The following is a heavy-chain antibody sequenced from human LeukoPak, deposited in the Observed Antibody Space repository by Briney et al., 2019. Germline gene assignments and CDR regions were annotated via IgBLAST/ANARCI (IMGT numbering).Heavy chain of an antibody. V-gene: IGHV3-64*02. CDR2: ISSSGGDT. Sequence: PGGSLRLSCAASGFIFSNYPMHWVRQAPGKELEYVSVISSSGGDTYYAGSVKGRFTVSRDNSKNTLYLQMGSLRVEDMAVYYCARALSHYDFADHWGQGTLVTVSS. CDR1: GFIFSNYP. CDR3: ARALSHYDFADH. D-gene: IGHD3-3*01. J-gene: IGHJ4*02.